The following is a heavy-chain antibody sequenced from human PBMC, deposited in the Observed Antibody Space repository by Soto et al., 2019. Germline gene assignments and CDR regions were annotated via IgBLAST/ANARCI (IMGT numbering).Heavy chain of an antibody. CDR1: GYTFTSYD. J-gene: IGHJ6*03. CDR2: MNPNSGNT. V-gene: IGHV1-8*01. D-gene: IGHD2-2*01. Sequence: GASVKVSCKASGYTFTSYDINWVRQATGQGLEWMGWMNPNSGNTGYAQKFQGRVTMTRNTSISTAYMELSSLRSEDTAVYYCARGNLGYCSSTSCPTYYYYYYMDVRGKGTTVTVSS. CDR3: ARGNLGYCSSTSCPTYYYYYYMDV.